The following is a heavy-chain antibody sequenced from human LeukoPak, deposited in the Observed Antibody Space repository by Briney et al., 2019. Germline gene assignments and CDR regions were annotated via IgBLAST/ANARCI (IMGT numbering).Heavy chain of an antibody. V-gene: IGHV3-21*01. CDR2: MSSSSTYI. J-gene: IGHJ4*02. CDR1: GFTFSSYS. Sequence: GGSLRLSCAASGFTFSSYSMNWVRQAPGKGLEWVSSMSSSSTYIYYADSVKGRFTISRDNAKNSLYLRMNSLRAEDTAVYYCARDLVVAACFDYWGQGTLVTVSS. D-gene: IGHD6-19*01. CDR3: ARDLVVAACFDY.